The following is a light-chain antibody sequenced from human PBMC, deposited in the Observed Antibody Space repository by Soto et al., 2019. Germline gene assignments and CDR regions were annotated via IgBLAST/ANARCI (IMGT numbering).Light chain of an antibody. CDR3: QQANSFPIT. V-gene: IGKV1-12*01. J-gene: IGKJ5*01. CDR2: AAS. Sequence: DIQMTQPPSSLSASVGDIVTITCRASQSFSSYLNWYQQKPGKAPKLLIYAASSLQTGVPSRFSGSGSGTDFTLTISSLQPEDFATYYCQQANSFPITFGQGTRLEIK. CDR1: QSFSSY.